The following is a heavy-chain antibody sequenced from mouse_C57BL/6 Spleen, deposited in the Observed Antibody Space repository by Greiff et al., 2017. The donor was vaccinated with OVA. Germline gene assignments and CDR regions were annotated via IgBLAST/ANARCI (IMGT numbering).Heavy chain of an antibody. D-gene: IGHD2-3*01. J-gene: IGHJ1*03. Sequence: QVQLQQPGAELVRPGSSVKLSCKASGYTFTSYWMDWVKQRPGQGLEWIGNIYPSDSATHYNQKFKDKATLTVDKSSSTAYMQLSSLTSEDSAVYYCARYPDGSYFDVWGTGTTVTVSS. CDR2: IYPSDSAT. CDR3: ARYPDGSYFDV. CDR1: GYTFTSYW. V-gene: IGHV1-61*01.